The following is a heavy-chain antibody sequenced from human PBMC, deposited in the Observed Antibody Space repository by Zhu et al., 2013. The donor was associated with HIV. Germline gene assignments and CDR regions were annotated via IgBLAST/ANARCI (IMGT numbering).Heavy chain of an antibody. V-gene: IGHV3-21*01. Sequence: EVQLVQTGGGLVKPGGSLRLSCAASGFTFGVYGMSWVRQAPGKGLEWVSSINTASTHINYAGSVKGRFTVSRDNSRDSLYLQMNNLGPEDAAIYFCARVLVKLRKSGYDFWGQGTPVTVSS. J-gene: IGHJ4*02. CDR3: ARVLVKLRKSGYDF. D-gene: IGHD2-15*01. CDR2: INTASTHI. CDR1: GFTFGVYG.